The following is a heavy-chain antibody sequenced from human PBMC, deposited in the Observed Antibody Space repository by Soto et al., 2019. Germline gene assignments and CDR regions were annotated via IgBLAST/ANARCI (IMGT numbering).Heavy chain of an antibody. CDR3: ARVRVIRGVITSHFGL. D-gene: IGHD3-10*01. CDR1: GGTFNSYG. J-gene: IGHJ4*02. CDR2: IIPLYGTV. V-gene: IGHV1-69*06. Sequence: QAHLAQSGAEVKKPGSSVTVSCKASGGTFNSYGISWVRQAPGQGLDWMGVIIPLYGTVNYAQKFQGRVSITVEKSTSTAYMDLNSLRSDDTAVYYCARVRVIRGVITSHFGLWGQGTQVTVSS.